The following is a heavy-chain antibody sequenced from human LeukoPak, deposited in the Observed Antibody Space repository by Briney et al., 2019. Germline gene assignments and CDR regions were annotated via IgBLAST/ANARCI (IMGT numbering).Heavy chain of an antibody. CDR3: ARVVTWMEKAFDI. J-gene: IGHJ3*02. Sequence: PGGSLRLSCAASGFTFSRYWMYWVRQVPGKGLVWVSRISSDGNTTRYADSVKGRFAISRGNAKNTLYLQMNSLRAEDTAVYFCARVVTWMEKAFDIWGQGTMVTVSS. CDR2: ISSDGNTT. CDR1: GFTFSRYW. D-gene: IGHD2-21*02. V-gene: IGHV3-74*01.